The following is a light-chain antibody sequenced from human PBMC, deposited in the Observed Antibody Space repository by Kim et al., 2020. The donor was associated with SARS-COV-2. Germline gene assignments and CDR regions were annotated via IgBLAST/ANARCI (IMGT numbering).Light chain of an antibody. CDR1: QSISTY. CDR2: ATS. Sequence: DIQMTQSPSSLSASVGDRVTITCRASQSISTYLNWYQQKPRRAPKLLISATSTLQSGVPSRFSGSASGTDFTLTISSLQPEDFAAYYCQQSYSTPRTFGQGTKVDIK. J-gene: IGKJ1*01. CDR3: QQSYSTPRT. V-gene: IGKV1-39*01.